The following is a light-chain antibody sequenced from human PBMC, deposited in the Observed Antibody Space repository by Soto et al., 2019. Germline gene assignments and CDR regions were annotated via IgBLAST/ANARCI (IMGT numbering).Light chain of an antibody. CDR3: SSYTSSSTLV. CDR2: DVS. J-gene: IGLJ2*01. Sequence: QCCPTQPAAVGGAPGQAGTISFPGTSSDVGGYTYVSWYQQQQGKAPKLMIYDVSNRPSGVSNRFSGSKSGNTASLTISGLQAEDEADYYCSSYTSSSTLVFGGGTKVTVL. V-gene: IGLV2-14*01. CDR1: SSDVGGYTY.